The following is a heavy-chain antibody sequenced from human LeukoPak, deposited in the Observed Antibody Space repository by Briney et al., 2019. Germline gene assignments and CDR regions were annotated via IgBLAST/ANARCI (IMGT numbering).Heavy chain of an antibody. D-gene: IGHD3-9*01. CDR3: ARDTGYSYNWFDP. CDR1: GGSISSYY. Sequence: SETLSLTCTVSGGSISSYYWSWIRQPPGKGLEWIGYIYYSGSTNYNPSLKSRVTMSVDTSKNQFSLKLSSVTAADTAMYYCARDTGYSYNWFDPWGQGTLVTVSS. CDR2: IYYSGST. J-gene: IGHJ5*02. V-gene: IGHV4-59*12.